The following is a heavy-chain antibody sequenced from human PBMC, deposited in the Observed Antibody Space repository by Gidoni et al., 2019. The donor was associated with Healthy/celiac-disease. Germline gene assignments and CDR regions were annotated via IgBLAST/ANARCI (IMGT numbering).Heavy chain of an antibody. CDR3: ARDSRRAAFDY. D-gene: IGHD2-15*01. CDR1: GFTFSSYA. V-gene: IGHV3-30*01. CDR2: RSHEGSNK. Sequence: QVQLVESGGGVVQPGRSLRLSCAASGFTFSSYAMHWVRQAQGKGLVWVAVRSHEGSNKYYADAVKGRFTISRDNSKNTLYLQMNSLRAEDTAVYYCARDSRRAAFDYWGQGTLVTVSS. J-gene: IGHJ4*02.